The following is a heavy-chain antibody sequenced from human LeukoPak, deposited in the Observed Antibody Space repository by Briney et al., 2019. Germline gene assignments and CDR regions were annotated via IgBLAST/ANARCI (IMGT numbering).Heavy chain of an antibody. V-gene: IGHV4-34*01. CDR1: GGSFSGYY. Sequence: SETLSLTCAVYGGSFSGYYWSWIRQPPGKGLEWIGEINHSGSTNYNSSLKSRVTISVDTSKNQFSLKLSSVTAADTAVYYCARLSSSSWYHWGQGTLVTVSS. CDR3: ARLSSSSWYH. D-gene: IGHD6-13*01. CDR2: INHSGST. J-gene: IGHJ5*02.